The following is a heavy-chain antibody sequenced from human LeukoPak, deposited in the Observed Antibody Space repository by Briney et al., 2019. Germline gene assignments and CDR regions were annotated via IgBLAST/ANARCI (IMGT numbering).Heavy chain of an antibody. J-gene: IGHJ4*02. CDR2: ISYDGSNK. Sequence: PGGSLRLSCAASGFTFSNYGMHWVRQAPGKGLEWVAVISYDGSNKYYADSVKGRFTIPRDNSKNTLYLQMNSLRAEDTAVYYCARDGADWGQGTLVTVSS. V-gene: IGHV3-30*03. CDR3: ARDGAD. CDR1: GFTFSNYG.